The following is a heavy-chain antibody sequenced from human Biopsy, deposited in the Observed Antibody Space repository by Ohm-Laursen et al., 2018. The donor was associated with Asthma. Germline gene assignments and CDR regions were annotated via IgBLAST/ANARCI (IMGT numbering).Heavy chain of an antibody. CDR2: PIPVLGTP. V-gene: IGHV1-69*01. Sequence: GSSVKVSCKASGDSFSNYAISWVRQAPGQGLEWMGGPIPVLGTPDHAQMFEGRVTITADESTSTAYMELSSLSSEDTAVYYCERGYSGSDRIVYYYSGLEVWGQGTTVTVSS. D-gene: IGHD5-12*01. CDR1: GDSFSNYA. CDR3: ERGYSGSDRIVYYYSGLEV. J-gene: IGHJ6*02.